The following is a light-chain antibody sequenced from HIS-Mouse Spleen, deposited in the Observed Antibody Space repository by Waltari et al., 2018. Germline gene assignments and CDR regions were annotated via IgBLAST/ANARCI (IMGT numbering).Light chain of an antibody. J-gene: IGLJ2*01. CDR1: ALPKKY. Sequence: SYELTQPPSVSVSPGQTARITCSGDALPKKYAYWYQQKSGQAPLLVIYEDSKRPSGCLERFSGSSSGTMATLTISGAQVEDEADYYCYSTDSSGNHRVFGGGTKLTVL. V-gene: IGLV3-10*01. CDR3: YSTDSSGNHRV. CDR2: EDS.